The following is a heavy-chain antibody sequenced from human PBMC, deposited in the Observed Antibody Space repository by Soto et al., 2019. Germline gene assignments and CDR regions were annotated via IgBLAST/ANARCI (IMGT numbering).Heavy chain of an antibody. V-gene: IGHV4-31*03. J-gene: IGHJ6*02. CDR2: IYYSGST. CDR1: GGSISSGGYY. D-gene: IGHD4-17*01. CDR3: ARGLNYGDRTHYYYYYGMDV. Sequence: QVQLQESGPGLVKPSQTLSLTCTVSGGSISSGGYYWSWIRQHPGKGLEWIGYIYYSGSTYYNPSLKSRVTISVDTSKNQFSLQLSSVTAADTAVYYCARGLNYGDRTHYYYYYGMDVWGQGTTVTVSS.